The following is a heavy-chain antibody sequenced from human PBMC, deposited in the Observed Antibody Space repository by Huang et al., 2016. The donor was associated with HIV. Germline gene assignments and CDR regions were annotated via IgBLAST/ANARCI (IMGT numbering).Heavy chain of an antibody. CDR3: ARQDTSGWYADPYYFDY. V-gene: IGHV4-39*01. Sequence: QLQLQESGPGLVKPSETPSLTCTVSGGSISTSGYYWGWVRQPPGKGLEWIGSIYYSGRNSDNPSLKSRVTIAVDTSKSQFSRKLSSVTAADTAVYYCARQDTSGWYADPYYFDYWGQGTLVTVSS. D-gene: IGHD6-19*01. CDR1: GGSISTSGYY. J-gene: IGHJ4*02. CDR2: IYYSGRN.